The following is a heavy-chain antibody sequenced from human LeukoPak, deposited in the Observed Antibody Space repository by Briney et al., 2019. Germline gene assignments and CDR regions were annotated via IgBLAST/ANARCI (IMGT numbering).Heavy chain of an antibody. Sequence: SETLSLTCAVSGYSISSNYYWGWIRQPPGKGLEWIGSIYHTGRTYYNPSLKSRVTISVDTYKNQFSLKLNSVTAADTAVYYCARAQWLVPPYFDFWGQGTLVTVSS. CDR1: GYSISSNYY. V-gene: IGHV4-38-2*01. CDR2: IYHTGRT. D-gene: IGHD6-19*01. CDR3: ARAQWLVPPYFDF. J-gene: IGHJ4*02.